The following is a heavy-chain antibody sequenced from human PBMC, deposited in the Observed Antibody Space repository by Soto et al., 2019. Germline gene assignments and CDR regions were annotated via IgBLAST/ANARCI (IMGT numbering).Heavy chain of an antibody. D-gene: IGHD2-2*01. Sequence: RASVKVSCKTSGGTFSNDIITWVRQAPGQGLEWMGRIIPRFDTTNYAQKFQGRVTITADESTSTVYMELSSLTSEDTAVYYCAREGLVLVPSTVNSDYYYYAMDVWGQGTTVTVSS. V-gene: IGHV1-69*13. J-gene: IGHJ6*02. CDR3: AREGLVLVPSTVNSDYYYYAMDV. CDR2: IIPRFDTT. CDR1: GGTFSNDI.